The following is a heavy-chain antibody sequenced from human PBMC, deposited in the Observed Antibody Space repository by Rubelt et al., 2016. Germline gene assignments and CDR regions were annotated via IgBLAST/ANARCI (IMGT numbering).Heavy chain of an antibody. Sequence: YNPSLKSRVTISVDTSKNQFSLKLSSVTAADTAVYYCARSKAKGVVVAAPPDYWGQGTLVTVSS. CDR3: ARSKAKGVVVAAPPDY. D-gene: IGHD2-15*01. V-gene: IGHV4-39*07. J-gene: IGHJ4*02.